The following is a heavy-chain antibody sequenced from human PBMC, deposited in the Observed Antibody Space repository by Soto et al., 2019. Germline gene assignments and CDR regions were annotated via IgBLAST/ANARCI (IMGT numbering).Heavy chain of an antibody. CDR1: GYTFTGHY. CDR2: ISPVTGGA. Sequence: QVQLVQSGAEVKKPGASVKVSCKASGYTFTGHYIHWVRQAPGQGPEWMGEISPVTGGAKYAQKFQGRVSMTRDTSITTVYMELTNLSPDYTAVYYCGRGRSGELVVFYWGQGTLVSVSS. J-gene: IGHJ4*02. CDR3: GRGRSGELVVFY. V-gene: IGHV1-2*02. D-gene: IGHD1-7*01.